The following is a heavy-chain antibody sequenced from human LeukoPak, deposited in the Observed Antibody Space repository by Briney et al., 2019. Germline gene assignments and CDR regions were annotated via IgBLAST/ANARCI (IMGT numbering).Heavy chain of an antibody. J-gene: IGHJ4*01. CDR3: AKGRLDRCSFCPDF. Sequence: PGGSLRLSCSASGFTFSDYAMLWARQAPGKGLERVAIISNDGSHKHYADSVEGRFTISRDNSKGTLYLQMSSLSAEDTAVYYCAKGRLDRCSFCPDFWGHGTLVAVSS. V-gene: IGHV3-30*18. CDR1: GFTFSDYA. D-gene: IGHD3-9*01. CDR2: ISNDGSHK.